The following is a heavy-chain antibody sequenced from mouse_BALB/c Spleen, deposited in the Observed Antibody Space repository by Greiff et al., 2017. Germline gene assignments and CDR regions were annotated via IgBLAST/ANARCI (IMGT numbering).Heavy chain of an antibody. J-gene: IGHJ4*01. CDR2: ISSGGSYT. Sequence: EVKLVESGGGLVKPGGSLKLSCAASGFTFSSYAMSWVRQSPEKRLEWVAEISSGGSYTYYPDTVTGRFTISRDNAKNTLYLEMSSLRSEDTAMYYCAREQDGYDYAMDYWGQGTSVTVSS. D-gene: IGHD2-14*01. CDR3: AREQDGYDYAMDY. V-gene: IGHV5-9-4*01. CDR1: GFTFSSYA.